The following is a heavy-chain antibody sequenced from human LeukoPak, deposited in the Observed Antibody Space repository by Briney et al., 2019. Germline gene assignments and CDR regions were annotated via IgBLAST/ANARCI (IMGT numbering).Heavy chain of an antibody. J-gene: IGHJ4*02. D-gene: IGHD2-2*02. Sequence: ASVKVSCKASGFTFTTYGISWVRQAPGQGLEWMGWISTYNGNTNTDYAQKLQGRVTMTTDTSTSTAYMELRSLRSDDTAVYYCARGIPPKGAFDYWGQGTLVTVSS. CDR2: ISTYNGNT. V-gene: IGHV1-18*01. CDR3: ARGIPPKGAFDY. CDR1: GFTFTTYG.